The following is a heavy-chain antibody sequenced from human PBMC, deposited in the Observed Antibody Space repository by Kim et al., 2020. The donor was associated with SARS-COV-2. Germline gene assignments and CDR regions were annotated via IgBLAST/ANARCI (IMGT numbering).Heavy chain of an antibody. D-gene: IGHD6-13*01. V-gene: IGHV3-15*01. Sequence: GGSLRLSCAASGFTFSKAWMTWVRQAPGKGLEWVGRIKSKADGGTTDYSAPVKGRFTIFRDDSTNTLYVQMNTLKTEDTAVYYCTTVGSSWGFDYWGQGTLVTVSS. CDR1: GFTFSKAW. CDR3: TTVGSSWGFDY. CDR2: IKSKADGGTT. J-gene: IGHJ4*02.